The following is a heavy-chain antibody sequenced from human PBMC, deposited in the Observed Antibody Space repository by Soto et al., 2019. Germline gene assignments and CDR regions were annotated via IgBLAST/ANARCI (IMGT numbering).Heavy chain of an antibody. D-gene: IGHD3-16*01. CDR1: GDSVSSNHAT. V-gene: IGHV6-1*01. Sequence: VQLQQSGPGLVKPSQTLSLTCAISGDSVSSNHATWDWIRQSPSRGLEWLGRTYYKSKWYYDYPLSIKSSITITPDTSNNQLSLHLNSVTPADTAVYYCVRLIGNSWLDSWGQGTLGTVSS. CDR3: VRLIGNSWLDS. J-gene: IGHJ5*01. CDR2: TYYKSKWYY.